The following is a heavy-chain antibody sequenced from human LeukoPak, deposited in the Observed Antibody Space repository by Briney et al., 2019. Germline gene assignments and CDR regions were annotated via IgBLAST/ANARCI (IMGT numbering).Heavy chain of an antibody. CDR2: ISASGGTT. D-gene: IGHD2-15*01. CDR1: GFTFSSYG. CDR3: AKNGDRGAYCSGGSCYPYYYYYMDV. V-gene: IGHV3-23*01. Sequence: GGSLRLSCAASGFTFSSYGISWDRQAPGKGLEWVSAISASGGTTCYADSVKGHFTISRDNSKNTLYLQMNSLSAEDTAVYYCAKNGDRGAYCSGGSCYPYYYYYMDVWGKGTTVTISS. J-gene: IGHJ6*03.